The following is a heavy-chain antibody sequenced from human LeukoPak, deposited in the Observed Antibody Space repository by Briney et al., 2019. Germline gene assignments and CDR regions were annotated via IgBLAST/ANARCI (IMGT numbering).Heavy chain of an antibody. CDR3: AKDHQAPYNWFDP. V-gene: IGHV3-23*01. Sequence: PGGSLRLSCAASGLTFSSYAVSWLRQAPGKGLEWVSAISGSGGSTYYADSVKGRFTISRDNSKNTLYLQMNSLRAEDTAVYYCAKDHQAPYNWFDPWGQGTLVTVSS. J-gene: IGHJ5*02. CDR1: GLTFSSYA. CDR2: ISGSGGST.